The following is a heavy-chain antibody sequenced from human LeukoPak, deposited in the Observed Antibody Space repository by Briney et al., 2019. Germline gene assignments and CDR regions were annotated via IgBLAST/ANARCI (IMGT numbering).Heavy chain of an antibody. J-gene: IGHJ4*02. CDR1: RYTFSGTGWY. CDR3: ARDGPAQMVDLDY. Sequence: ASVKVSCKASRYTFSGTGWYLYWLRQAPGEGLECMGWIHPNNGDTAYAQKFEGRVAMTRDTSISTAYMELRRLRPDDTAVYFCARDGPAQMVDLDYWGQGTLVTVYS. D-gene: IGHD3-10*01. V-gene: IGHV1-2*02. CDR2: IHPNNGDT.